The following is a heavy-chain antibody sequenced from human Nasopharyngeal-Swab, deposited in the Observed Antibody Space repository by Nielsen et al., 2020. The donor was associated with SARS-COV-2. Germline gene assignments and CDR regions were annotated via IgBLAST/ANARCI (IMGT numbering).Heavy chain of an antibody. V-gene: IGHV1-2*06. J-gene: IGHJ5*02. Sequence: WVRQAPGQGLEWMGRINPNSGGTNYAQKFQGRVTMTRDTSISTAYMELSRLRSDDTAVYYCARSVLLWFRELSEGLEAGNWFDPWGQGTLVTVSS. CDR3: ARSVLLWFRELSEGLEAGNWFDP. D-gene: IGHD3-10*01. CDR2: INPNSGGT.